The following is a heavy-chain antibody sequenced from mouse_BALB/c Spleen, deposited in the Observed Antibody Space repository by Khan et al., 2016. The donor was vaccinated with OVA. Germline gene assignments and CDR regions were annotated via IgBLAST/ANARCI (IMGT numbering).Heavy chain of an antibody. V-gene: IGHV1S137*01. CDR2: ITTYSGDT. CDR1: GYTFTDYG. J-gene: IGHJ4*01. CDR3: ARLTLRMDY. D-gene: IGHD1-1*01. Sequence: VELVESGPELVRPGVSVKISCKGSGYTFTDYGMHWVRQSPAKSLEWIGVITTYSGDTNYNPKIKGQATMTVDKSSSTAYMELARLTSEDSAIYYCARLTLRMDYWGQGTSVTVSS.